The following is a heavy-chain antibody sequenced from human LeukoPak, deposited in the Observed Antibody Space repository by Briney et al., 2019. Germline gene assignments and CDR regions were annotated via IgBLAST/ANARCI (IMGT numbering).Heavy chain of an antibody. CDR2: ITPSGGT. CDR1: GYTFTGYT. D-gene: IGHD5-24*01. V-gene: IGHV1-2*02. J-gene: IGHJ4*02. Sequence: SVRLSSAVSGYTFTGYTTDLVRQAPGQGLEWMGWITPSGGTNYPQKFQGRVAITLDTYITKSYMNLSRLTSDDTAVYYCSRGRYVDGFTHFDYWGQGALVTVSS. CDR3: SRGRYVDGFTHFDY.